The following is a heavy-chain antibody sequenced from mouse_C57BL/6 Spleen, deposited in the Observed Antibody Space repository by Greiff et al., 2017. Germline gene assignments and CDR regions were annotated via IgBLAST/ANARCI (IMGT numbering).Heavy chain of an antibody. CDR1: GYTFTSYW. J-gene: IGHJ3*01. D-gene: IGHD4-1*01. CDR2: IDPSDSYT. Sequence: QVQLQQPGAELVKPGASVQLSCKASGYTFTSYWMQWVKQRPGQGLEWIGEIDPSDSYTNYNQKFKGKATLTVDTSSSTADMHLSSLTSDVSAVYYCALTEFAYWGQGTLVTVSA. V-gene: IGHV1-50*01. CDR3: ALTEFAY.